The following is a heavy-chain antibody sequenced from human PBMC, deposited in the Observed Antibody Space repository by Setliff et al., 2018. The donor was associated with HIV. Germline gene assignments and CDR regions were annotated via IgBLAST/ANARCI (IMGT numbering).Heavy chain of an antibody. Sequence: SETLSLTCTVSGDSIASGGYSWTWIRQPPGKALEWIGYIYNSGGTSYRGTKYYNPSVASRITISGDTSKNQFSLKLTSVTAADTAIYYCARENGWLFGWFDPWGQGTPGTVSS. CDR1: GDSIASGGYS. CDR3: ARENGWLFGWFDP. V-gene: IGHV4-30-4*07. CDR2: IYNSGGT. J-gene: IGHJ5*02. D-gene: IGHD3-22*01.